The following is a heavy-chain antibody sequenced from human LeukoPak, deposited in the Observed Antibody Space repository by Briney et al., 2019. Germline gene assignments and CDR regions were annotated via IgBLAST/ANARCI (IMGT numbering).Heavy chain of an antibody. CDR1: GGSFSGYY. J-gene: IGHJ4*02. V-gene: IGHV4-34*01. CDR2: INHSGST. CDR3: ARSNPILGYCSGGSCYLLDY. Sequence: PSETLFLTCAVYGGSFSGYYWSWIRQPPGKGLEWIGEINHSGSTNYNPSLKSRVTISVDTSKNQFSLKLSSVTAADTAVYYCARSNPILGYCSGGSCYLLDYWGQGTLVTVSS. D-gene: IGHD2-15*01.